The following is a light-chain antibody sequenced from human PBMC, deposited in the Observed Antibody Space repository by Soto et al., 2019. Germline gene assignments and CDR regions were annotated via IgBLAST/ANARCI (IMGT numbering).Light chain of an antibody. CDR2: LNNDGSH. J-gene: IGLJ2*01. CDR3: QTWGTGFQV. V-gene: IGLV4-69*01. CDR1: SGHSSYA. Sequence: QLVLTQPPSASASRGASVTLTSTLSSGHSSYAIEWHQQQPEKGPRYLMDLNNDGSHTKGDGIPDRFSCSSSGAERYLIISSLQSEDEADYYCQTWGTGFQVVGGGTKLTVL.